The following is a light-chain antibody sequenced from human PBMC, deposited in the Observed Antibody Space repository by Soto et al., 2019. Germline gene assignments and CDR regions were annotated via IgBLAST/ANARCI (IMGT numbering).Light chain of an antibody. CDR1: QTIASY. CDR2: AAS. CDR3: QQPDTTPWT. V-gene: IGKV1-39*01. J-gene: IGKJ1*01. Sequence: DIQMTQSPSSLSASVGDRVTITCRANQTIASYVNWYRQKPGKAPPLLIFAASRLQSGVPSRFSGSGSGTEFTLAITSLQPEDFANYYCQQPDTTPWTFGHGTKVEIK.